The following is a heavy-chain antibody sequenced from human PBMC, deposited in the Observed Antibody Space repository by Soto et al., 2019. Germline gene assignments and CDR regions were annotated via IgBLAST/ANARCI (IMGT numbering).Heavy chain of an antibody. CDR2: IYYSGST. J-gene: IGHJ3*02. V-gene: IGHV4-59*01. CDR3: ARDGKLELRAFDI. D-gene: IGHD1-7*01. CDR1: GGSISSYY. Sequence: SETLSLTCTVSGGSISSYYWSWIRQPPGKGLEWIGYIYYSGSTNYNPSLKSRVTISVDTSKNQFSLKLSSVTAADTAVYYCARDGKLELRAFDIWGQGTMVTVSS.